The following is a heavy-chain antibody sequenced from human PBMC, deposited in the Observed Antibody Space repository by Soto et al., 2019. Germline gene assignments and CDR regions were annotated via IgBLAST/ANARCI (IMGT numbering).Heavy chain of an antibody. CDR2: ISADNGNT. Sequence: QVQLVQSGAEVKKPGASVKVSCKASGYTFTSYGISWVRQAPGQGLEWMGWISADNGNTNYAQKLQGRVTMTTDTSTSTASMELRSLRSDDTAVYYCARSHYYGSGSYYEGYYFDYWGQGTLVTVSS. CDR3: ARSHYYGSGSYYEGYYFDY. J-gene: IGHJ4*02. V-gene: IGHV1-18*01. CDR1: GYTFTSYG. D-gene: IGHD3-10*01.